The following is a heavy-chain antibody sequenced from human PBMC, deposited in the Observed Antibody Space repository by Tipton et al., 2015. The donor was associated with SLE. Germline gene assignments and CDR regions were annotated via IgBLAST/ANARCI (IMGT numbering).Heavy chain of an antibody. J-gene: IGHJ5*02. Sequence: TLSLTCTVSGGSISSGSYYWTWIRQPAGKGLEWVGRVYSSGSTNANPSLKSRVTISMDTSKNQFSLNLSSVTAADTAVYYCARGRLYYYDISAMSLGDWLDPWGQGTLITVAS. D-gene: IGHD3-22*01. CDR1: GGSISSGSYY. CDR3: ARGRLYYYDISAMSLGDWLDP. V-gene: IGHV4-61*02. CDR2: VYSSGST.